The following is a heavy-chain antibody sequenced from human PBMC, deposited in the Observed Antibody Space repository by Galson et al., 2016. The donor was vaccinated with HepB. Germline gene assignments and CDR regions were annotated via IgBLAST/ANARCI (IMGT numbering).Heavy chain of an antibody. J-gene: IGHJ4*02. V-gene: IGHV4-4*02. D-gene: IGHD2-2*01. CDR2: IYSGST. CDR1: GASISSEKW. CDR3: TTVRIGCSSTSCYIED. Sequence: SETMSLTCAVSGASISSEKWWTWVRQTPGKGLEWIGEIYSGSTRYNPSLKSRVTISMEKSQNHLSLNLNPVTAADSAVYYCTTVRIGCSSTSCYIEDWGQGTLVTVSS.